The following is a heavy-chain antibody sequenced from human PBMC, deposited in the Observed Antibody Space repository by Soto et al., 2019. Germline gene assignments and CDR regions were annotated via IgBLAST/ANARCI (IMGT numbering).Heavy chain of an antibody. V-gene: IGHV4-4*02. J-gene: IGHJ3*02. Sequence: SETLSLTCAVSGGSISSSNWWSWVRQPPGKGLEWIGEIYHSGSTNYNPSLKSRVTISVDKSKNQFSLKLSSVTAADTAVYYCAREGIAVAGVGDAFDIWGQGTMVTVSS. D-gene: IGHD6-19*01. CDR1: GGSISSSNW. CDR2: IYHSGST. CDR3: AREGIAVAGVGDAFDI.